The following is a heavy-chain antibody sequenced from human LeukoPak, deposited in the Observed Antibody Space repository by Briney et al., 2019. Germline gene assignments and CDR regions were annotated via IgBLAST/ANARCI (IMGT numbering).Heavy chain of an antibody. D-gene: IGHD1-20*01. Sequence: PSETLSLTCTVSGGSISSSSYYWGWIRQPPGKGLEWIGSIYYSGSTYYNPSLKSRVTISVDTSKNQFSLKLSSVTAADTAVYYCPRHKEYNWNPLWFDPWGQGTLVTVSS. CDR3: PRHKEYNWNPLWFDP. J-gene: IGHJ5*02. CDR2: IYYSGST. V-gene: IGHV4-39*01. CDR1: GGSISSSSYY.